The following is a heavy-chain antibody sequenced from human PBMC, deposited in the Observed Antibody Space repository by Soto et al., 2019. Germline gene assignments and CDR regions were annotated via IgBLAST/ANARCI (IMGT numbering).Heavy chain of an antibody. CDR3: ARDLPRPPFVVVPAKSSYYYGMDV. J-gene: IGHJ6*02. CDR1: GYTFTSYG. D-gene: IGHD2-2*01. CDR2: ISAYNGNT. Sequence: ASVNVSFKASGYTFTSYGISWVRQAPGQGIEGMGWISAYNGNTNYAQKLQGRVTMTTDTSTSTAYMELRSLRSDDTAVYYCARDLPRPPFVVVPAKSSYYYGMDVWGQGTTVTVSS. V-gene: IGHV1-18*04.